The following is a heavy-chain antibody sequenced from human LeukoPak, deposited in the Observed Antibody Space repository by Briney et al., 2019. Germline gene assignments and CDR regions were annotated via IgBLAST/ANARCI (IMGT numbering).Heavy chain of an antibody. V-gene: IGHV1-69*05. CDR1: GGTFSSYA. CDR3: ARGYSSSWGEDY. CDR2: IIPIFGTA. J-gene: IGHJ4*02. D-gene: IGHD6-13*01. Sequence: ASVKVSCKASGGTFSSYAISWVRQAPGQGLEWMGGIIPIFGTANYAQKFQGRVTITTDESTSTAYMELSSLRSEDTAVYYCARGYSSSWGEDYWGQGTLVTVSS.